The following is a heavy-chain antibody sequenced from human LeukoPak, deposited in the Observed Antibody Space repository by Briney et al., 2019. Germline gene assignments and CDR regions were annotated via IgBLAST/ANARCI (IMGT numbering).Heavy chain of an antibody. CDR1: GASINSHY. J-gene: IGHJ4*02. V-gene: IGHV4-4*07. CDR2: IYISGST. D-gene: IGHD2-15*01. CDR3: ARALNPLPGTFYFDY. Sequence: SETLSLTCTVSGASINSHYWSWIRQPAGKGLEWIGRIYISGSTNYNSSLQSRVTMSVDTSKNQFSLKLSSVTAADTAVYYCARALNPLPGTFYFDYWGQGTLVTVSS.